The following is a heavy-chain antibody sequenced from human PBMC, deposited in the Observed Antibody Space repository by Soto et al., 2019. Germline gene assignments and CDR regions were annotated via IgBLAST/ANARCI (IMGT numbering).Heavy chain of an antibody. CDR2: ISDYNGNT. J-gene: IGHJ4*02. D-gene: IGHD3-22*01. Sequence: QVKLVQSGTEVKKPGASMKVSCKASGYSFGTSGISWVRQAPGQGLEWMGWISDYNGNTNYEQKLQDRVTMTTDTSTNTAYLGLRSLRSDDTAVYYCARAGQYYDSSGYANWGQGTLVTVSS. CDR1: GYSFGTSG. CDR3: ARAGQYYDSSGYAN. V-gene: IGHV1-18*01.